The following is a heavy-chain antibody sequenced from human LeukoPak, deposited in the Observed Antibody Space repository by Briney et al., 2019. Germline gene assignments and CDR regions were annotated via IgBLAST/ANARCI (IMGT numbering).Heavy chain of an antibody. CDR3: AKGSDDFWSRIDY. J-gene: IGHJ4*02. CDR1: GFTFDDYA. CDR2: ISWNSGSI. V-gene: IGHV3-9*01. D-gene: IGHD3-3*01. Sequence: PGGSLRLSCAASGFTFDDYAMHWVRQAPGKGLEWVSGISWNSGSIGYADSVKGRFTISRDNAKNSLYLQMNSLRAEDTALYYCAKGSDDFWSRIDYWGQGTLVTVSS.